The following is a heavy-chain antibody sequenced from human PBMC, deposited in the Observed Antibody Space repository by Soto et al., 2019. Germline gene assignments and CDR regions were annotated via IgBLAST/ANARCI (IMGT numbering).Heavy chain of an antibody. Sequence: QVQLVQSGAEVRKPGASVKVSCQASGYTFTSYGISWVRQAPGQGPERMGRINAFNGNTDSIQKFHGRVTMNTDPAPRTAYMEVRSLKSHVTAVYYWARDPGKSILSIRGARYKYYGMDVWGQGTTVTVSS. CDR2: INAFNGNT. CDR3: ARDPGKSILSIRGARYKYYGMDV. D-gene: IGHD1-26*01. V-gene: IGHV1-18*01. CDR1: GYTFTSYG. J-gene: IGHJ6*02.